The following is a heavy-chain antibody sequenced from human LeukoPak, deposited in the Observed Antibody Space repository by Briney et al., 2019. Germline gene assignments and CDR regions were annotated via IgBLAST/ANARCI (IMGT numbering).Heavy chain of an antibody. J-gene: IGHJ3*01. CDR1: AYTFTGHY. D-gene: IGHD2-2*01. Sequence: ASVKVSCKASAYTFTGHYMHWVRQAPGQGLEWVAWIDPKSGGANSAQKFQGRITMTRDTSISTAYMELSRLRSDDTAVYYCMRGTSEAFDVWGQGTMVTASS. V-gene: IGHV1-2*02. CDR3: MRGTSEAFDV. CDR2: IDPKSGGA.